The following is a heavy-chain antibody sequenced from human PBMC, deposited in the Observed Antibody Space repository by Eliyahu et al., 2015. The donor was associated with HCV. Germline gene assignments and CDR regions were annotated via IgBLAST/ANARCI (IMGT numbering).Heavy chain of an antibody. V-gene: IGHV4-4*07. Sequence: QVQLQESGPGLVKPSXXLSLTCTVSXGSISXYYWSWIRQPAGKGLEWIGRIXTSGSTNXNPSXKSRVTMSVDTSKNQFSLKLSSVTTADTAVYYCARDHPDDSSGWPWYFDLWGRGTLVTVSS. J-gene: IGHJ2*01. CDR2: IXTSGST. D-gene: IGHD3-22*01. CDR3: ARDHPDDSSGWPWYFDL. CDR1: XGSISXYY.